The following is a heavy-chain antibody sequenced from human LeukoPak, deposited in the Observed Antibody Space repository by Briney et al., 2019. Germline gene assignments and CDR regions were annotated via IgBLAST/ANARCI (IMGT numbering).Heavy chain of an antibody. CDR2: ISGSGSST. Sequence: GSLSLSCAASGFTVSNNYMSWVRQAPGRGLEWVSSISGSGSSTFYADSVKGRFTISRDNSKNTLYLQMTSLRAEDTAVFYCAKSPYALGSYGIAGDYWGQGTLVTVSS. J-gene: IGHJ4*02. CDR3: AKSPYALGSYGIAGDY. CDR1: GFTVSNNY. D-gene: IGHD3-10*01. V-gene: IGHV3-23*01.